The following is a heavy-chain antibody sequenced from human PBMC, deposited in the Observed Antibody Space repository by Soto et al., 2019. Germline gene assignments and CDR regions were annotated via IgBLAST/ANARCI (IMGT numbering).Heavy chain of an antibody. CDR1: GFIFSSYA. V-gene: IGHV3-23*01. Sequence: PGGSLRLSCAASGFIFSSYAMSWVRQAPGKGLDWVSAITDDGGNTYHADSVTGRFTISRDNSKSTLYLQMNSLRAEDTAIYYCAKGSSTSRPYFFDYWGQGTLVTVSS. J-gene: IGHJ4*02. CDR3: AKGSSTSRPYFFDY. D-gene: IGHD3-10*01. CDR2: ITDDGGNT.